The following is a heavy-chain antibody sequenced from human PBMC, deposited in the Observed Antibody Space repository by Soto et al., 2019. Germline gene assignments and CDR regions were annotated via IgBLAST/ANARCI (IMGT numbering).Heavy chain of an antibody. V-gene: IGHV3-23*01. D-gene: IGHD3-10*01. Sequence: PGGSLRLSCAASGFTFSSYAMSWVRQAPEKGLEWVSAISGSGGSTYYADSVKGRFTISRDNSKNTLYLQMNSLRAEDTAVYYCAKDRYGSGSYRNYFDYWGQGTLVTVSS. CDR2: ISGSGGST. J-gene: IGHJ4*02. CDR1: GFTFSSYA. CDR3: AKDRYGSGSYRNYFDY.